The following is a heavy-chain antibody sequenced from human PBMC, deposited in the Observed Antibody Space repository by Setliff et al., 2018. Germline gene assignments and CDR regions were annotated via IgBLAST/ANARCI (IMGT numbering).Heavy chain of an antibody. CDR3: ARTGTYRYFDY. D-gene: IGHD1-1*01. J-gene: IGHJ4*02. V-gene: IGHV4-39*01. Sequence: SETLSLTCTVSDDSISSRHYYWSWIRQPAGKGLEWIGRIYYRGDTYYNASLKSRLTLSVDTSKNQVPLNLRSVTAADTAVYYCARTGTYRYFDYWGQGTQVTVPQ. CDR2: IYYRGDT. CDR1: DDSISSRHYY.